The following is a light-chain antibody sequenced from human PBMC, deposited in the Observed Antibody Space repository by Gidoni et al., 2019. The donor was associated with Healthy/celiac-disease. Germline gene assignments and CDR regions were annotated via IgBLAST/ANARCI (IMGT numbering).Light chain of an antibody. CDR3: QQLGS. CDR1: QRVSSY. J-gene: IGKJ4*01. V-gene: IGKV3-11*01. Sequence: EIVLTQSPATLSLSPGERATLSCRASQRVSSYLAWYQQKSGQAPRLLIYDASNRATGIPARFSGSGSGTDFTLTISSLEPEDFAVYYCQQLGSFGGGTKVEIK. CDR2: DAS.